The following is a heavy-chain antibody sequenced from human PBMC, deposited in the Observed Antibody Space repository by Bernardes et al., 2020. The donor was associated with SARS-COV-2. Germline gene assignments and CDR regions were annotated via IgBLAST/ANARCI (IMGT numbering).Heavy chain of an antibody. V-gene: IGHV3-74*01. CDR3: ARGASSGYRIDY. Sequence: GGSLRLSCAASGFTFSSYWMHWVRQIPGRGLVWLSRISTDGRTTNYADSVEGRFTISRDNAKNTLCLQMNSLGADDTAVYYCARGASSGYRIDYWGPGTLVTVSS. J-gene: IGHJ4*02. CDR1: GFTFSSYW. D-gene: IGHD3-22*01. CDR2: ISTDGRTT.